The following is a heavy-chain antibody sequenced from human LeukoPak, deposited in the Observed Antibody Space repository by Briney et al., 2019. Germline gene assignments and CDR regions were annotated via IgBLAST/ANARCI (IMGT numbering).Heavy chain of an antibody. CDR2: VSGSGGET. CDR1: GFTFANYA. CDR3: AKDLRCTDGSCKYFES. D-gene: IGHD2-15*01. V-gene: IGHV3-23*01. J-gene: IGHJ4*02. Sequence: GGSLRLSCAASGFTFANYAMSWVRQAPGKGLEWVSSVSGSGGETHSTDSVKGRFTISRDNSKGTLYLQMSSLKAEDTALYYCAKDLRCTDGSCKYFESWGQGTLVTVSS.